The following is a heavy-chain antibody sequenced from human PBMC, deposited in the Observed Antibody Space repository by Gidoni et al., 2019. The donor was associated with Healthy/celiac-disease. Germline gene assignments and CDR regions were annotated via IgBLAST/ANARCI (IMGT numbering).Heavy chain of an antibody. CDR2: ISWNSGSI. V-gene: IGHV3-9*01. Sequence: EVQLVESVGCLVQPGRSLRLSCAASGFTFADYAMHWVRQAPGTGLEWVSGISWNSGSIGYADSVKGRFTISRDNAKNSLYLQMNSLRAEDTALYYCAKDRGYCGGDCYSRGMDVWGQGTTVTVSS. J-gene: IGHJ6*02. D-gene: IGHD2-21*02. CDR1: GFTFADYA. CDR3: AKDRGYCGGDCYSRGMDV.